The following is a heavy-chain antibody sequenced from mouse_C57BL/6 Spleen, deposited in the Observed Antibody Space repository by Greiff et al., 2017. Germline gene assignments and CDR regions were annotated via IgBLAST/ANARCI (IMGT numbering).Heavy chain of an antibody. CDR2: IDPSDSYT. V-gene: IGHV1-69*01. CDR3: ARSTTVVEGFAY. J-gene: IGHJ3*01. Sequence: VQLQQPGAELVMPGASVKLSCKASGYTFTSYWMHWVKQRPGQGLEWIGEIDPSDSYTNYNQKFKGKSTLTVDKSSSTAYMQLSSLTSEDSAVYYCARSTTVVEGFAYWGQGTLVTVSA. CDR1: GYTFTSYW. D-gene: IGHD1-1*01.